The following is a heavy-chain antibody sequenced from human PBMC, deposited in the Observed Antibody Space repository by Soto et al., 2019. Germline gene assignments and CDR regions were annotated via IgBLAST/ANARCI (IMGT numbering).Heavy chain of an antibody. Sequence: ASVKVSCKASGYTFTGYYMHWVRQAPGQGLEWMGWINPNSGGTNYAQKFQGWVTMTRDTSISTAYMELSRLRSDDTTVYYCARDLSSAAGMRFDPWGQGTLVTVSS. J-gene: IGHJ5*02. CDR3: ARDLSSAAGMRFDP. D-gene: IGHD6-13*01. CDR2: INPNSGGT. V-gene: IGHV1-2*04. CDR1: GYTFTGYY.